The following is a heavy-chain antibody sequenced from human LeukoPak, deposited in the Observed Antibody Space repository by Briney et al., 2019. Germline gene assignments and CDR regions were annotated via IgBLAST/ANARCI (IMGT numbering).Heavy chain of an antibody. J-gene: IGHJ5*02. CDR3: ARDFSSGVNWFDP. CDR2: ISSSSSYI. V-gene: IGHV3-21*01. CDR1: GFTFSSYS. Sequence: GGSLRLSXAASGFTFSSYSMNWVRQAPGKGLEWVSSISSSSSYIYYADSVKGRFTISRDNAKNSLYLQMNSPRAEDTAVYYCARDFSSGVNWFDPWGQGTLVTVSS. D-gene: IGHD6-19*01.